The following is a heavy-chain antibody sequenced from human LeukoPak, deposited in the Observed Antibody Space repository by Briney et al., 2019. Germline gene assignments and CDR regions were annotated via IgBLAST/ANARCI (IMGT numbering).Heavy chain of an antibody. J-gene: IGHJ4*02. D-gene: IGHD2-21*02. Sequence: PGGSLSLSCAASGFSVSTKYVTWVRQAPGKGLEWVASIMEDGSQKYYVDSVKGRFTISRDNAKNSLYLQMNSLEAEDTSVYYYARDVIGGDTLDSWGQGTLVTVSS. CDR3: ARDVIGGDTLDS. CDR2: IMEDGSQK. V-gene: IGHV3-7*01. CDR1: GFSVSTKY.